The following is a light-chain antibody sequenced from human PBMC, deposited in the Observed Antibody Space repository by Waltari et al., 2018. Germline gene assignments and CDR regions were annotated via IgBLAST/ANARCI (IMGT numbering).Light chain of an antibody. CDR3: QQYETYWT. V-gene: IGKV1-5*03. CDR1: RTIHTW. Sequence: DIQLTQSPSALSASVGDRVTIPCLASRTIHTWLAWYQQKPGTAPKLLIYKASTLQTGVPSRFSGSGSGTEFTLTISSLQPDDFATYYCQQYETYWTFAQGTRVEIK. CDR2: KAS. J-gene: IGKJ1*01.